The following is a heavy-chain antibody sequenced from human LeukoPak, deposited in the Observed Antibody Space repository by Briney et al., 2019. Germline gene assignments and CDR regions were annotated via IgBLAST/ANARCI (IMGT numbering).Heavy chain of an antibody. Sequence: PGGSLRLSCAASGFTVSSNYMSWVRQAPGKGLEWVSSIDPSSTYIYYADSVKGRFTISRDNAQNSLYLQMNSLRVEDTAVYYCTRGSYGDYEYWGQGTLVTVSS. CDR2: IDPSSTYI. CDR1: GFTVSSNY. D-gene: IGHD4-17*01. CDR3: TRGSYGDYEY. J-gene: IGHJ4*02. V-gene: IGHV3-21*01.